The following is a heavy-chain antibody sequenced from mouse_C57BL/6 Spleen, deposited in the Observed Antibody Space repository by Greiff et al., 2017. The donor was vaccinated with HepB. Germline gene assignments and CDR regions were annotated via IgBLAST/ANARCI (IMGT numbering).Heavy chain of an antibody. V-gene: IGHV1-64*01. Sequence: QVQLQQPGAELVKPGASVKLSCKASGYTFTSYWMHWVKQRPGQGLEWIGMIHPNSGSTNYNEKFKSKATLTVDKSSSTAYMQLSSLTSEDSAVYYCARITTVVASDYWGQGTSVTVSS. CDR2: IHPNSGST. D-gene: IGHD1-1*01. J-gene: IGHJ4*01. CDR3: ARITTVVASDY. CDR1: GYTFTSYW.